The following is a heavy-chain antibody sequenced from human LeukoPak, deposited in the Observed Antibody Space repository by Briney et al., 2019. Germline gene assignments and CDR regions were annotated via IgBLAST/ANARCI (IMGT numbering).Heavy chain of an antibody. CDR3: ARDLYSSRTNDAFVI. J-gene: IGHJ3*02. Sequence: SETLSLTCSVSGGSISTHSYYWGWIRQPPGKGLEWIGTIYYTTTTYYSPSLKSRVTISLDTSKNQFSLRLRSVTAADTAVYYCARDLYSSRTNDAFVIWGQGTMVTVSS. CDR2: IYYTTTT. CDR1: GGSISTHSYY. V-gene: IGHV4-39*07. D-gene: IGHD6-13*01.